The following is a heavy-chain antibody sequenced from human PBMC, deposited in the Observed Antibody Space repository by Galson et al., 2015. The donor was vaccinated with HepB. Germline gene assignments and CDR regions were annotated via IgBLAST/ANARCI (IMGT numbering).Heavy chain of an antibody. CDR1: GFTFSSCA. J-gene: IGHJ4*02. D-gene: IGHD6-19*01. CDR3: AKVKAVAGTEALDY. V-gene: IGHV3-23*01. CDR2: IRGSGGNT. Sequence: SLRLSCAASGFTFSSCAMSWVRQAPGKGLEWVSTIRGSGGNTYYADSVKGRFTISRDNSKNTLYLQMNSLRAEDTAVHYCAKVKAVAGTEALDYWGQGIMVTVSS.